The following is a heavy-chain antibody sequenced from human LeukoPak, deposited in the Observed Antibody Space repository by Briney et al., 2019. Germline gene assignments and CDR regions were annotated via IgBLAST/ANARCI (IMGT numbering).Heavy chain of an antibody. CDR2: FDPEDGET. V-gene: IGHV1-24*01. CDR3: ATRGHYYDSSGYFQYYFDY. D-gene: IGHD3-22*01. Sequence: ASVKVSCKVSGYTLTELSMHWVRQAPGKGLEWMGGFDPEDGETIYAQKFQGRVTMTEDTSTDTAYMELSSLRPEDTAVYYCATRGHYYDSSGYFQYYFDYWGQGTLATVSS. CDR1: GYTLTELS. J-gene: IGHJ4*02.